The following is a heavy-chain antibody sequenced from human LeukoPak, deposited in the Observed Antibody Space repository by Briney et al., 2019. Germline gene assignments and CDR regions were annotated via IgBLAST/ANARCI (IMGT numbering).Heavy chain of an antibody. Sequence: GGSLRLSCAASGFTFSSYSMNWVRQAPGKGLEWVSSISGSSSYIYYADSVKGRFTISRDNARNTLYLQMNSLRAEDTAVYYCARDGKGLVTNTFDYWGQGTLVTVSS. D-gene: IGHD2-21*02. J-gene: IGHJ4*02. V-gene: IGHV3-21*01. CDR3: ARDGKGLVTNTFDY. CDR1: GFTFSSYS. CDR2: ISGSSSYI.